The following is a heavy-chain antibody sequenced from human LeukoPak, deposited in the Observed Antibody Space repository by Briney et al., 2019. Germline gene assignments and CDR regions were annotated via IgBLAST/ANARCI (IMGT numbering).Heavy chain of an antibody. CDR3: ARDGQLWFSGYYADNWFDP. V-gene: IGHV1-18*01. CDR2: ISAYNGNT. Sequence: ASVKVSCKASGYTFTSYGISWVRQAPGQGLEWMGWISAYNGNTNYAQKLQGRVTMTTDTSTSTAYMELRNLRFDDTAVYYCARDGQLWFSGYYADNWFDPWGQGTLVTVSS. J-gene: IGHJ5*02. CDR1: GYTFTSYG. D-gene: IGHD5-18*01.